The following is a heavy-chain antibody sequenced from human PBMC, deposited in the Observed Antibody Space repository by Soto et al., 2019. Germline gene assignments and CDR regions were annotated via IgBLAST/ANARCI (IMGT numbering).Heavy chain of an antibody. CDR2: ISRDGGTK. CDR1: GFTVSSYG. J-gene: IGHJ4*02. CDR3: TGEVASGY. D-gene: IGHD2-8*02. V-gene: IGHV3-30*03. Sequence: HVQLVESGGGVVKPGRSLRLSCAASGFTVSSYGMHWVRQAPGKGLEWVAVISRDGGTKFYADSVKGRFTISKDNSRNTLFLEMNSLRGDDMAVYYCTGEVASGYWGQGTLVTVSS.